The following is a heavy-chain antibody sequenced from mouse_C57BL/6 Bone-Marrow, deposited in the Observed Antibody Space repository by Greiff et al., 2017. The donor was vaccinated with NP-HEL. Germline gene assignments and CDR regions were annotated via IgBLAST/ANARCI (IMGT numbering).Heavy chain of an antibody. J-gene: IGHJ2*01. CDR1: GYTFTDYY. D-gene: IGHD3-2*02. CDR3: AREDSSGP. V-gene: IGHV1-19*01. CDR2: INPYNGGT. Sequence: EVKLEESGPVLVKPGASVKMSCKASGYTFTDYYMNWVKQSHGKSLEWIGVINPYNGGTSYNQKFKGKATLTVDKSSSTAYMELNSLTSEDSAVYYCAREDSSGPWGQGTTLTVSS.